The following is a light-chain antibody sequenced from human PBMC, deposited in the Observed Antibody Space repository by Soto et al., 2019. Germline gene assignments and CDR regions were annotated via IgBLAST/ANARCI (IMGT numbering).Light chain of an antibody. CDR1: QDINIY. V-gene: IGKV1-33*01. Sequence: DIQITQSPPSLFPCLLDIVTITCQATQDINIYLNWYQRKPGKAPNLLIYDASNLEIGVPSRFSGSGSGTHFTFTISSLQTEDIGTYYCQQYDILPITFGRGTRLEIK. CDR3: QQYDILPIT. CDR2: DAS. J-gene: IGKJ5*01.